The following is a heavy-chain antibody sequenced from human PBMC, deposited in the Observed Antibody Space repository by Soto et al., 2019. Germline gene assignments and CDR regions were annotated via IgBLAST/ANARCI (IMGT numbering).Heavy chain of an antibody. J-gene: IGHJ4*02. D-gene: IGHD3-3*01. V-gene: IGHV1-18*01. Sequence: ASVKVSCKASGYTFTSYGISWVRQAPGQGLEWMGWISAYNGNTNYAQKLQGRVTMTTDTSTSTAYMELRSLRSDDTAVYYCARGAGDYDFWRGYYTPLYYYDYWGQGTLVTVSS. CDR3: ARGAGDYDFWRGYYTPLYYYDY. CDR2: ISAYNGNT. CDR1: GYTFTSYG.